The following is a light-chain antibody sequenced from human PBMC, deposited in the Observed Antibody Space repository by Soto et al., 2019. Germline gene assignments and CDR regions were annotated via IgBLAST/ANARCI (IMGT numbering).Light chain of an antibody. CDR2: EGS. J-gene: IGLJ2*01. Sequence: QSVLTQPASVSGSPGQSITISCTGTSSDVGDNNFVSWYQHHPGKAPKVMIYEGSHRPSGVSNRFSGSKSGNTASLTISWLQDEDEADYYCNSYTDSSTPLVLGGGTKLTVL. CDR3: NSYTDSSTPLV. V-gene: IGLV2-14*01. CDR1: SSDVGDNNF.